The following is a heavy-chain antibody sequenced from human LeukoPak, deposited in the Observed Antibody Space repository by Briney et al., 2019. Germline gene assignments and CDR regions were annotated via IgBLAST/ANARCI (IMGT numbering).Heavy chain of an antibody. CDR1: GGSISSYY. CDR3: ARDTRPYSSST. J-gene: IGHJ5*02. D-gene: IGHD6-6*01. Sequence: SETLSLTYTVSGGSISSYYWSWIRQPPGKGLEWIGYIYYSGSTNYNPSLKSRVTISVDTSKNQFSLKLSSVTAADTAVYYCARDTRPYSSSTWGQGTLVTVSS. V-gene: IGHV4-59*01. CDR2: IYYSGST.